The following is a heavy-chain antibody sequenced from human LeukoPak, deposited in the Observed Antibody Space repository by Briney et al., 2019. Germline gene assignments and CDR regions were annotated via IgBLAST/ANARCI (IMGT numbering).Heavy chain of an antibody. CDR1: GFTFSKYG. D-gene: IGHD4-17*01. Sequence: GGTLRLSCAASGFTFSKYGMHWVRQAPGKGLEWVAFIRYDGSNKYYADSVKGRFTISRDNSKNTLYLQMNSLRAEDTAVYYCAKDGYGDYVRYYYYYYMDVWGKGTTVTISS. V-gene: IGHV3-30*02. CDR2: IRYDGSNK. CDR3: AKDGYGDYVRYYYYYYMDV. J-gene: IGHJ6*03.